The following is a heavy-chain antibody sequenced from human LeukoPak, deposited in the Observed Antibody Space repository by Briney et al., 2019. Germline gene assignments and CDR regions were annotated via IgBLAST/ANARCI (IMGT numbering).Heavy chain of an antibody. CDR2: ISGSGGST. Sequence: GGSLRLSCAASGFTFSSYAMSWVRQAPGKGLEWVSAISGSGGSTYYADSVKGRFTISRDNSKNTLYLQMNSLRAEDTAVYYCAKVEDLGYCSGGSCYRWFDPWGQGTLVTVSS. CDR3: AKVEDLGYCSGGSCYRWFDP. D-gene: IGHD2-15*01. J-gene: IGHJ5*02. CDR1: GFTFSSYA. V-gene: IGHV3-23*01.